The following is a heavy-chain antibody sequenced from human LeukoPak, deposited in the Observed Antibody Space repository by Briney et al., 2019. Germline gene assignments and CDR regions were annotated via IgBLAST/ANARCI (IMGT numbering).Heavy chain of an antibody. CDR1: GFTFSSYA. CDR3: ASEIIIPV. D-gene: IGHD3-10*01. J-gene: IGHJ4*02. Sequence: GGSLRLSCAASGFTFSSYAMHWVRQAPGKGLEWVAVISYDGSNKYYADSVKGRFTISRDNSKNTLYLQMNSLRAEDTAVYYCASEIIIPVWGQGTLVTVSS. CDR2: ISYDGSNK. V-gene: IGHV3-30-3*01.